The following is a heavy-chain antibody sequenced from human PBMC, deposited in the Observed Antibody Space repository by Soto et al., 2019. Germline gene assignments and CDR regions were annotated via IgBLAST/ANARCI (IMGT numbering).Heavy chain of an antibody. CDR1: GYTFTSYN. CDR2: MNPNSGNT. Sequence: QVQLVQSGAEVKKPGASVKVSCKASGYTFTSYNINWVRQATGQVLEWMGWMNPNSGNTGYAQKFQGRGTMTRRTSISTAYMEVSSLRSEDTAVYYCARDLFEWLPDSWFDPWGQGTLVTVSS. V-gene: IGHV1-8*01. CDR3: ARDLFEWLPDSWFDP. J-gene: IGHJ5*02. D-gene: IGHD3-3*01.